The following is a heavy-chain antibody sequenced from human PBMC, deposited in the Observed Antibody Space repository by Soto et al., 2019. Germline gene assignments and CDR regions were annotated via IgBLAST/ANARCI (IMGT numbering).Heavy chain of an antibody. D-gene: IGHD1-26*01. CDR2: IRFDGSNT. Sequence: GGSLRLSCAASAVTFAGFGMHWVRQAPGKGLEWVAVIRFDGSNTYYADSVKGRFTISRDNPKNMLYLQMNSLRAEDTAIYYCARDGVGTTTYFGYFDYWGLGTLVTVSS. CDR1: AVTFAGFG. V-gene: IGHV3-33*01. J-gene: IGHJ4*02. CDR3: ARDGVGTTTYFGYFDY.